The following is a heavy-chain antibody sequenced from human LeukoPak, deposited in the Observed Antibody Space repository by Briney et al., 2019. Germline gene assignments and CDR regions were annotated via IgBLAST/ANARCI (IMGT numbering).Heavy chain of an antibody. CDR3: ARQAWTTTYFDY. J-gene: IGHJ4*02. Sequence: PSETLSLTCTVSVGSTNGYYGSWIRQPPQKGLEWIGYIDNSGSTNYNPSLKSRVTISVDTSKNQFSLKLSSVTAADTAVYYCARQAWTTTYFDYWGPGALVTVSS. V-gene: IGHV4-59*08. CDR2: IDNSGST. D-gene: IGHD3/OR15-3a*01. CDR1: VGSTNGYY.